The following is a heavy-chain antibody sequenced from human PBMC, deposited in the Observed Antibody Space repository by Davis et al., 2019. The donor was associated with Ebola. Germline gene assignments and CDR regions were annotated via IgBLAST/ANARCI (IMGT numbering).Heavy chain of an antibody. V-gene: IGHV3-21*04. CDR2: ISSSSSYI. J-gene: IGHJ3*02. D-gene: IGHD1-26*01. Sequence: GESLKISCAASGFTFSSYSMNWVRQAPGKGLEWVSSISSSSSYIYYADSVKGRFTISRDNAKNSLYLQMNSLRAEDTAMYYCARGGSYPWDDAFDIWGQGTMVTVSS. CDR1: GFTFSSYS. CDR3: ARGGSYPWDDAFDI.